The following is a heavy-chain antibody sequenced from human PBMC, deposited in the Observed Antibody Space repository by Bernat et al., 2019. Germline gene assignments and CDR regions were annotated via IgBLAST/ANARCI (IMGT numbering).Heavy chain of an antibody. CDR1: GFTFSIYW. V-gene: IGHV3-7*03. D-gene: IGHD1-26*01. CDR3: ATASGSPGND. J-gene: IGHJ4*02. Sequence: EVQLVESGGGLVQPGGSLRLSCAASGFTFSIYWMSWVRQAPGKGLEWVANIKEDGSEKYYVDSVKCRFTISRDNAKNSLYLQMNSLRVEDTAVYYCATASGSPGNDWGQGTLVTVSS. CDR2: IKEDGSEK.